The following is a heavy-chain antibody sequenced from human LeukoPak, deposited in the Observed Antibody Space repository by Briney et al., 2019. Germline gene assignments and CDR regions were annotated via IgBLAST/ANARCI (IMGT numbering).Heavy chain of an antibody. CDR3: ARGSSGWYKVDY. Sequence: ASVKVSCKTSGYTFTDYYMHWVRQAPGQGLEWMGWINPNSGGTNYAQKFQGRVTMTRDTSISTAYMELSRLRSDDTAVYYCARGSSGWYKVDYWGQGTLVTVSS. CDR1: GYTFTDYY. CDR2: INPNSGGT. V-gene: IGHV1-2*02. D-gene: IGHD6-19*01. J-gene: IGHJ4*02.